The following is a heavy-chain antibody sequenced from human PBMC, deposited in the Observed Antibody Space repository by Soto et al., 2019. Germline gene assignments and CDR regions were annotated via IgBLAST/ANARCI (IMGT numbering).Heavy chain of an antibody. J-gene: IGHJ4*02. CDR1: GFTFSSYA. V-gene: IGHV3-30-3*01. D-gene: IGHD5-18*01. Sequence: QVQLVESGGGVVQPGRSLRLSCAASGFTFSSYAMHWVRQAPGKGLEWVAVISYDGSNKYYADSVKGRFTISRDNSKNXXYLQMNSLRAEDTAVYYCARDKDPAMVTATTEIDYWGQGTLVTVSS. CDR2: ISYDGSNK. CDR3: ARDKDPAMVTATTEIDY.